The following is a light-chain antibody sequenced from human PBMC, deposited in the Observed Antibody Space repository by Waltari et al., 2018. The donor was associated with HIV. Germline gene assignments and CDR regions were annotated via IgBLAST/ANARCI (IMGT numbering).Light chain of an antibody. V-gene: IGKV1-39*01. CDR2: DAF. CDR3: QQCYKLPLT. J-gene: IGKJ4*01. Sequence: DIQMTQSPSSLSASVGDTVTITCRASQSIDTYLNWYQHKPGQAPQLLIYDAFNLQSGVPSRFTGSGFGTEFTLTINTLQVEDIATYYCQQCYKLPLTFGGGTKLEIK. CDR1: QSIDTY.